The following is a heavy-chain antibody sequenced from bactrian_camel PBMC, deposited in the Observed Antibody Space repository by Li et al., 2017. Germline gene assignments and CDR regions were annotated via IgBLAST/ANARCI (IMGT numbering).Heavy chain of an antibody. Sequence: HVQLVESGGGLVQPGGSLRLSCAASGFTFSSNWMSWVRQAPGKGLEWVSTVYLDGSITYYTEPVKGRFTVSRDNHEMYVEMNSLKSEDTALYYCTIWEPRYRASMNWGQGTQVTVS. CDR2: VYLDGSIT. D-gene: IGHD4*01. CDR3: TIWEPRYRASMN. CDR1: GFTFSSNW. J-gene: IGHJ4*01. V-gene: IGHV3S6*01.